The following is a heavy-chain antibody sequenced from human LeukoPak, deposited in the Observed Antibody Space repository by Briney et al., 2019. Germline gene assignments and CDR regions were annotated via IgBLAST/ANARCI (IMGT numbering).Heavy chain of an antibody. CDR1: GFPFSSYW. D-gene: IGHD1-26*01. CDR3: ARDPPEWELPQDY. Sequence: AGGSLRLSCAASGFPFSSYWMHWVRQAPGKGPVWVSRINSDGSSTTYADSVKGRFTISRDNAKNTLYLQMNSLRAEDTAVYYCARDPPEWELPQDYWGQGTLVTVSS. J-gene: IGHJ4*02. CDR2: INSDGSST. V-gene: IGHV3-74*01.